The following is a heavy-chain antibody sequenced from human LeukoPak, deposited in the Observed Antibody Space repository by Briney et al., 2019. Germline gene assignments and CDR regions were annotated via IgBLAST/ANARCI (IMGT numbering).Heavy chain of an antibody. V-gene: IGHV1-69*01. D-gene: IGHD5-24*01. Sequence: SVKVSCKASGGTFSNYPIVWVRHPPGRGLEWLGGTIPIYGTANYELRFHGRITLTANESTATAYMELRSLTSDDTAMYFCATHTGGYNYWWFDIWGQGTLVTVSS. CDR1: GGTFSNYP. CDR2: TIPIYGTA. J-gene: IGHJ5*02. CDR3: ATHTGGYNYWWFDI.